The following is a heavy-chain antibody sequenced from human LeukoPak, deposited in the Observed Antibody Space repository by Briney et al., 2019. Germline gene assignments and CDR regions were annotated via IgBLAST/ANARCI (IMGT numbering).Heavy chain of an antibody. CDR1: GFTFSSYE. CDR3: AGNDISGDY. V-gene: IGHV3-48*03. J-gene: IGHJ4*02. D-gene: IGHD3-9*01. Sequence: GGSLRLSCAASGFTFSSYEMNWVRQAPGKGLEWVSYISSSGSTIYYADSVKGRFTISRDNSKNTLYLQMNSLRAEDTAVYYCAGNDISGDYWGQGTLVTVSS. CDR2: ISSSGSTI.